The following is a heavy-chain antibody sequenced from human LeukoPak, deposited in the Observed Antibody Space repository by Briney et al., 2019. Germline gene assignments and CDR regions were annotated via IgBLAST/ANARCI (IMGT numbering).Heavy chain of an antibody. V-gene: IGHV3-23*01. D-gene: IGHD1-26*01. CDR3: AKYGPQDSGSSHFDY. Sequence: GGALRLSCAASGFTFSGYAMSWVRQTPGKGLEWVSAIRDSGSSTHYADSVKGRFTTSRDNSKNTLFLQMNSLRAEDTAIYYCAKYGPQDSGSSHFDYWGQGALVTVSS. CDR1: GFTFSGYA. CDR2: IRDSGSST. J-gene: IGHJ4*02.